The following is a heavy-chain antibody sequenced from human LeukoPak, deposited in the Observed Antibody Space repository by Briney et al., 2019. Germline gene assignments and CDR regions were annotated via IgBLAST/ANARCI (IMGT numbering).Heavy chain of an antibody. D-gene: IGHD3-10*01. J-gene: IGHJ4*02. CDR1: GFSLSNYW. CDR3: AKDVFREYSFDY. CDR2: INSDGSRP. V-gene: IGHV3-74*01. Sequence: GGSLRLSCAASGFSLSNYWMYWVRQAPGKGLVWVSRINSDGSRPNYADSVQGRFTISRDNSKNTLYLQMHSLRAEDTAVYYCAKDVFREYSFDYWGQGTLVTVSS.